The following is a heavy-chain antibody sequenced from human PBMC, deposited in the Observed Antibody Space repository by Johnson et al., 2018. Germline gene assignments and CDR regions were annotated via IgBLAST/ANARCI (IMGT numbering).Heavy chain of an antibody. Sequence: VQLVQSGGGLVQPGRSXRLSCAASGFTFDDYAMHWVRQAPGKGLEWVSGLSWNSGSIGYADSVKGRFTISRDNAKNSLYLQMNSLRAEDTAVYYCARDGDTDYYGMDVWGQGTTVTVSS. V-gene: IGHV3-9*01. CDR1: GFTFDDYA. J-gene: IGHJ6*02. CDR2: LSWNSGSI. CDR3: ARDGDTDYYGMDV. D-gene: IGHD5-18*01.